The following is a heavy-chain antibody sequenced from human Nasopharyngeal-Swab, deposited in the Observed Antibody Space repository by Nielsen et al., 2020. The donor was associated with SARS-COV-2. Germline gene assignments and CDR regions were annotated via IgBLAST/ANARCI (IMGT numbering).Heavy chain of an antibody. D-gene: IGHD2-8*01. J-gene: IGHJ4*02. Sequence: GGSLRLSCAASGFTFSYYYMSWIRQAPGKGLEWVSYISSSGSTIYYADSVKGRFTISRDNAKNSLYLQMNSLRAEDTAVYYCARAYSEVYATPGDFDYWGQGTLVTVSS. CDR3: ARAYSEVYATPGDFDY. CDR2: ISSSGSTI. V-gene: IGHV3-11*01. CDR1: GFTFSYYY.